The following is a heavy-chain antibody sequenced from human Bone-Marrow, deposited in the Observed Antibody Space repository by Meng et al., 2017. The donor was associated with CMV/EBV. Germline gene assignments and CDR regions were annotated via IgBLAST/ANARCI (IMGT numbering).Heavy chain of an antibody. CDR2: MNPNSGNT. CDR3: ATGVADFEY. V-gene: IGHV1-8*01. J-gene: IGHJ4*02. CDR1: GYTFTSYD. D-gene: IGHD6-19*01. Sequence: QGWLVQSGAEGKKPGASVKVSCKASGYTFTSYDINSVRQAAGQGLEWMGWMNPNSGNTDYAQKFQGRVTMTRNISKSTAYMDLSSLRSEDTAVYYCATGVADFEYWGQGTLVTVSS.